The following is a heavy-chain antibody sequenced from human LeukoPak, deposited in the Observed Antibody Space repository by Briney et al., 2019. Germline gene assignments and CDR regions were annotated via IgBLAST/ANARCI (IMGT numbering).Heavy chain of an antibody. Sequence: ASVKVSCKASGYTFTSYDINWVRQATGQGLEWMGWMNPSSGNTGYAQKFQGRVTMTRNTSISTAYMELSSLRSEDTAVYYCARQGIAVAGPRIGFDPWGQGTLVTVSS. CDR1: GYTFTSYD. J-gene: IGHJ5*02. CDR3: ARQGIAVAGPRIGFDP. D-gene: IGHD6-19*01. V-gene: IGHV1-8*01. CDR2: MNPSSGNT.